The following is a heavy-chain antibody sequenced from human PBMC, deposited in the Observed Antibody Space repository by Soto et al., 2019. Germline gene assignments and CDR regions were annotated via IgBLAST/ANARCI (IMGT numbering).Heavy chain of an antibody. CDR3: AGTTSHQWYYMDV. D-gene: IGHD1-7*01. J-gene: IGHJ6*03. V-gene: IGHV6-1*01. CDR2: TYYRSRWYS. CDR1: GDSVSSNSAA. Sequence: QVQLQESGPGLVKPSQTLSLTCAISGDSVSSNSAAWNWIRLSPSRGLEWLARTYYRSRWYSDYSVSVRSRITFNPDTSKDQFSLQLTSVTPEDTAVYYCAGTTSHQWYYMDVWGKGTTVTVSS.